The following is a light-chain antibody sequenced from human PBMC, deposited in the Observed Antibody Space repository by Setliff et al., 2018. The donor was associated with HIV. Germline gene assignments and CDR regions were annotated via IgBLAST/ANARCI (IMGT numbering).Light chain of an antibody. CDR3: QQSYTPLYT. Sequence: DIQMTQSPSSLSASVGDRVTVSCRANQSITTSLNWYQQKSGKAPKLLIYAASSLQSGVPSRFSASGSGTDLTLTITGLQLEDFATYYCQQSYTPLYTFGQGTKVDIK. CDR1: QSITTS. V-gene: IGKV1-39*01. J-gene: IGKJ2*01. CDR2: AAS.